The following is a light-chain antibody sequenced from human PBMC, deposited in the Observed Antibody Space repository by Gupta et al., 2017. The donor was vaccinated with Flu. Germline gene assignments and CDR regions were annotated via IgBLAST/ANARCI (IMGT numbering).Light chain of an antibody. V-gene: IGLV2-11*01. Sequence: QSAPTQPRSVSGSPGQSVTISCTGSSNDVGGSNRVSWYQQPPGKAPKLILYDVTERPSGVPVRFSGSKSGNTASLTISGLQADDEADYYCSSHAGRVTWVFGTGTTVTVL. CDR2: DVT. CDR1: SNDVGGSNR. J-gene: IGLJ1*01. CDR3: SSHAGRVTWV.